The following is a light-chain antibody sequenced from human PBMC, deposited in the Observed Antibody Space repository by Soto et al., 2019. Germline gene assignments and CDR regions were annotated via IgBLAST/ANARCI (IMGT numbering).Light chain of an antibody. V-gene: IGKV1-9*01. CDR1: QGISSY. Sequence: IQLTQSPSSLSASVGDRVTIPCRASQGISSYLVWYQQKPGKAPNLLIYDASTLHSGVPSRFSGSGSGTDFTLTISSLQPEDFATYYCQQYESLPLTFGQGTRLEI. CDR3: QQYESLPLT. CDR2: DAS. J-gene: IGKJ5*01.